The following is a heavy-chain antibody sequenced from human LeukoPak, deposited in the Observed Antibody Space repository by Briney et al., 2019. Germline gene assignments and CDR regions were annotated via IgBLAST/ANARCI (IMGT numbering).Heavy chain of an antibody. CDR1: GFTFSDYC. CDR3: AKDISRRAAAGTLVDY. CDR2: ISSSGSTI. V-gene: IGHV3-11*01. J-gene: IGHJ4*02. D-gene: IGHD6-13*01. Sequence: GGSLRLSCAASGFTFSDYCMSWIRQAPGKGLEWISYISSSGSTIYYADSVKGRFTISRDNAKNSLYLQMNSLRAEDTALYYCAKDISRRAAAGTLVDYWGQGTLVTVSS.